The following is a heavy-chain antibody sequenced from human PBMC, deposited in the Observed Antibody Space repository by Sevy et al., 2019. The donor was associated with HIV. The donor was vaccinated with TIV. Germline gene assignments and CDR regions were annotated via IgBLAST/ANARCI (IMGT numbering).Heavy chain of an antibody. J-gene: IGHJ4*02. CDR1: GFTFSSYA. V-gene: IGHV3-30-3*01. Sequence: GGSLRLSCAASGFTFSSYAMHWVRQAPGKGLEWVAVISYDGSNKYYADSVKGRFTISKDNSKNMLYLQMNSLRAEVTAVYYCARDSSVAARSDYWGQGTLVTVSS. D-gene: IGHD6-6*01. CDR3: ARDSSVAARSDY. CDR2: ISYDGSNK.